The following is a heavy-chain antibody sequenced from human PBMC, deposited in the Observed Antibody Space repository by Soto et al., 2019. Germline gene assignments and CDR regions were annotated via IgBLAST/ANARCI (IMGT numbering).Heavy chain of an antibody. CDR2: MNPNSGNT. V-gene: IGHV1-8*01. Sequence: QVQLVQSGAEVEKPGASVKVSCRASGYTFTSDGINWVRQATGQGLEWMGWMNPNSGNTGYAQKFQGRVTMTRNTSISTAYMELSSLRSEDTAVYYCAREKTSYGMDVWGQGTTVTVSS. CDR1: GYTFTSDG. J-gene: IGHJ6*02. CDR3: AREKTSYGMDV.